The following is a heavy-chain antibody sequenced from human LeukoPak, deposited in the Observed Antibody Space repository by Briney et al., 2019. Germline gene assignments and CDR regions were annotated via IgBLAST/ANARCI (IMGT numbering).Heavy chain of an antibody. Sequence: PGGSLRLSCAASGFTFSDYWMAWVRQAPGKGLEWVANIKQDGTTKNYVDSVKGRFTISRDNAENSLYLQMNSLRAEDTAVYYCARDYGGDLNSWGQGTLVTVSS. CDR2: IKQDGTTK. D-gene: IGHD2-21*02. CDR1: GFTFSDYW. J-gene: IGHJ4*02. CDR3: ARDYGGDLNS. V-gene: IGHV3-7*04.